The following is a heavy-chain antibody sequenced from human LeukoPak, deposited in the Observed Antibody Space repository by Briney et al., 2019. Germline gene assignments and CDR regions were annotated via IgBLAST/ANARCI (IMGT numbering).Heavy chain of an antibody. J-gene: IGHJ5*02. CDR2: IYPGDSDT. D-gene: IGHD6-13*01. V-gene: IGHV5-51*01. Sequence: GESLQISCKGSGYSFTSYWIGWVRPLPGKGLEWMGIIYPGDSDTRYSPSFQGQVTILADKSISTAYLQWSSLKASDTAMYYCARQSRQLGNWFDPWGQGTLVTVSS. CDR3: ARQSRQLGNWFDP. CDR1: GYSFTSYW.